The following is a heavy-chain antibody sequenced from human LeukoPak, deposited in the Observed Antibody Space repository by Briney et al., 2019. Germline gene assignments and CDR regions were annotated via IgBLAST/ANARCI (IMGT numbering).Heavy chain of an antibody. D-gene: IGHD3-10*01. CDR2: IYYSGST. CDR3: ARLLVVRGVMD. J-gene: IGHJ4*02. Sequence: PSETLSLTCTVSGGSISSSSYYWGWIRQPPGKGLEWIGSIYYSGSTYYNPSLKSRVTISVDTSKNQFSLKLSSVTAADTAVYYCARLLVVRGVMDWGQGTLFTVS. V-gene: IGHV4-39*01. CDR1: GGSISSSSYY.